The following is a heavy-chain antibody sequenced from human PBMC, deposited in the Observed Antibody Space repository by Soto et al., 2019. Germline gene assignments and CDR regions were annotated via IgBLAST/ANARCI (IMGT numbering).Heavy chain of an antibody. Sequence: QVQLQESGPGLVKPSQTLSLICTVAGDSISNGGSYWNWIRQPPGKGLEWIGNIYYSGITAYNPSPKSRAIITVDTSKNQFSLILTSATAADSAAYYCAREAWNYSPGMAGWRRGTTVTVSS. CDR3: AREAWNYSPGMAG. V-gene: IGHV4-31*03. J-gene: IGHJ6*02. D-gene: IGHD1-7*01. CDR1: GDSISNGGSY. CDR2: IYYSGIT.